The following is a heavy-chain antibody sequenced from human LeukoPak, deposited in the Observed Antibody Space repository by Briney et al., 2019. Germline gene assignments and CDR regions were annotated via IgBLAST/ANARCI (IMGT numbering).Heavy chain of an antibody. Sequence: GGSLRLSCAASGFTFSDHYMDWVRQAPGKGLEWVSSITSSGRYIYYADSVEGRFTISRDNAKNSLYLQMNSLRAEDTAVYYCARNIGFGVYYYYMDVWGKGTTVTVSS. CDR1: GFTFSDHY. CDR3: ARNIGFGVYYYYMDV. D-gene: IGHD3-10*01. V-gene: IGHV3-21*01. CDR2: ITSSGRYI. J-gene: IGHJ6*03.